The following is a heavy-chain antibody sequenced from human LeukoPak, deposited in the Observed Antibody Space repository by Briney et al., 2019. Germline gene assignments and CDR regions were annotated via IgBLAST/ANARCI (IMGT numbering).Heavy chain of an antibody. D-gene: IGHD3-3*01. V-gene: IGHV4-59*01. J-gene: IGHJ3*02. Sequence: PSETLSLTCTVSGGSISSYYWSWLRQPPAKGLEWIGYIYYSGSTNYNPSLKSRVTISVDTSKNQFSLKLSSVTAADTAVYYCARDLYDFWSGYFYDAFDIWGQGTMVTVSS. CDR3: ARDLYDFWSGYFYDAFDI. CDR2: IYYSGST. CDR1: GGSISSYY.